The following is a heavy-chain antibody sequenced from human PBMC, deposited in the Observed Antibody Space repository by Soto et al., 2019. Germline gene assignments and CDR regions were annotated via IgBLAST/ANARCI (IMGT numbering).Heavy chain of an antibody. CDR1: GGTFSSYT. V-gene: IGHV1-69*02. Sequence: QVQLVQSGAEVKKPGSSVKVSCKASGGTFSSYTISWVRQAPGQGLEWMGRIIPILGIANYAQKFQGRVTITADKSTSTAYMELSSLRSEDTAVYYCAVFTIQLWLSLDYWGQGTLVTVSS. CDR3: AVFTIQLWLSLDY. D-gene: IGHD5-18*01. CDR2: IIPILGIA. J-gene: IGHJ4*02.